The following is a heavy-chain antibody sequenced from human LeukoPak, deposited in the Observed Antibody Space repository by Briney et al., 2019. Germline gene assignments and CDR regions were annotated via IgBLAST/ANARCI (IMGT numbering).Heavy chain of an antibody. CDR2: ISAYTGNT. V-gene: IGHV1-18*01. J-gene: IGHJ4*02. D-gene: IGHD6-19*01. CDR1: GYTFTDFV. CDR3: ARDQQWMVRGMCYFDY. Sequence: ASVKVSCKASGYTFTDFVISWVRQAPGQGLEWMGWISAYTGNTNYAQNLQGRVTMTTDTPTTTAYMELRSLRSDDTAVYYCARDQQWMVRGMCYFDYWGQGTLVTVSS.